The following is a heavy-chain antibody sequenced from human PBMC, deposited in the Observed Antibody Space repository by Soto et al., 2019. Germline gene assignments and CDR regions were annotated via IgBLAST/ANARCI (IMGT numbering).Heavy chain of an antibody. CDR2: IIPRSAKS. Sequence: SVKVSCKASGDMFDTYTITWMRQAPGRGLDWVGGIIPRSAKSNYAQKFQGRVTLTRDTSASTAYMELSSLRSEDTAVYYCASCPQNCITSSPCCLFFDYWGQGTLVTVSS. V-gene: IGHV1-69*05. J-gene: IGHJ4*02. CDR3: ASCPQNCITSSPCCLFFDY. D-gene: IGHD3-10*01. CDR1: GDMFDTYT.